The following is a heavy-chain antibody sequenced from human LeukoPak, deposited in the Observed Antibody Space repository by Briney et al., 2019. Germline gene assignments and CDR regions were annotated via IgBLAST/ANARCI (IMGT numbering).Heavy chain of an antibody. Sequence: GGSLRLSCAASGFTFSSYWMSWVRQAPGKGLEWVANIKQDGSEKYYVGSVKGRFTISRDNAKNSLYLQMNSLRAEDTAVYYCASVAGAGTLDNWGQGTLVTVSS. J-gene: IGHJ4*02. CDR2: IKQDGSEK. D-gene: IGHD6-19*01. CDR3: ASVAGAGTLDN. CDR1: GFTFSSYW. V-gene: IGHV3-7*01.